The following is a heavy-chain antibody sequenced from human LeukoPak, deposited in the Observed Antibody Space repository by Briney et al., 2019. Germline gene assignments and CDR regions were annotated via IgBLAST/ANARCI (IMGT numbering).Heavy chain of an antibody. D-gene: IGHD1-14*01. CDR3: ATIISPGGYFDY. J-gene: IGHJ4*02. CDR1: GYTLTELS. Sequence: ASVKVSCTVSGYTLTELSMHWVRQAPGKGLEWMGGFDPEDGETIYAQKFQGRVTMTEDTSTDTAYMELSSLRSEDTAVYYCATIISPGGYFDYWGQGTLATVSS. CDR2: FDPEDGET. V-gene: IGHV1-24*01.